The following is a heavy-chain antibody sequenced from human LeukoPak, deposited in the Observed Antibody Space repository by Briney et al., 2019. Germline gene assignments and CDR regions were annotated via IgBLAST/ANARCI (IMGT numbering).Heavy chain of an antibody. D-gene: IGHD4-17*01. CDR2: INPNSGGT. Sequence: ASVKVSCKASGYTFTGYYIHWVRQAPGQGLEWMGWINPNSGGTNYAQEFQGRVTMTRDTSISTAYMVLRLRSDDTAVYYCARSRNSHDYGDYYFDCWGQGTLVTVSS. J-gene: IGHJ4*02. V-gene: IGHV1-2*02. CDR1: GYTFTGYY. CDR3: ARSRNSHDYGDYYFDC.